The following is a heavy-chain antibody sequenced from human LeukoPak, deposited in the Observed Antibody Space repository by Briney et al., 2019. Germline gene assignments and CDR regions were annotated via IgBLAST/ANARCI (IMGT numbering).Heavy chain of an antibody. V-gene: IGHV3-64*01. D-gene: IGHD2-8*01. J-gene: IGHJ6*03. CDR3: ARDTRYCSNGVCYSADYYFYMDV. CDR2: ISSNGGST. CDR1: GFTFSTYA. Sequence: GGSLRLSCAASGFTFSTYAMHWVRQAPGKGLEYVSAISSNGGSTYYANSVKGRFTISRDNSKNTLYLQMGSLRTEDMAVYYCARDTRYCSNGVCYSADYYFYMDVWGKGTTVTVSS.